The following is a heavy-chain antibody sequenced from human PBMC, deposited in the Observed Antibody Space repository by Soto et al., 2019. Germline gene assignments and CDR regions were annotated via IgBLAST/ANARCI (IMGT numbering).Heavy chain of an antibody. CDR3: ARGCSGGSCYPYYFDY. V-gene: IGHV4-39*01. CDR2: IYYSGST. J-gene: IGHJ4*02. D-gene: IGHD2-15*01. Sequence: QLQLQESGPGLVKPSETLSLTCTVSGGSISSSSYYWGWIRQPPGKGLEWIGSIYYSGSTYYNPSLKSRVTISVDTSKNQFSLKLSSVTAADTAVYYCARGCSGGSCYPYYFDYWGQGTLVTVSS. CDR1: GGSISSSSYY.